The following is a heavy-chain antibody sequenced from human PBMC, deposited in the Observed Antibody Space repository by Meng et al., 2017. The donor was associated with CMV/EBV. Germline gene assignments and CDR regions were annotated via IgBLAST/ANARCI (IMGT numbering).Heavy chain of an antibody. V-gene: IGHV1-18*01. J-gene: IGHJ6*02. D-gene: IGHD3-10*01. CDR2: ISAYNGNT. CDR3: ARDLAAGAIHYGSGSRRGMDV. Sequence: ASVKVSCKASGYTFTSYGVSWVRQAPGQGLEWMGWISAYNGNTYYAQKLQGRVTMTTDTSTSTAYMELRSLRSDDTAVYYCARDLAAGAIHYGSGSRRGMDVWGQGTTVTVSS. CDR1: GYTFTSYG.